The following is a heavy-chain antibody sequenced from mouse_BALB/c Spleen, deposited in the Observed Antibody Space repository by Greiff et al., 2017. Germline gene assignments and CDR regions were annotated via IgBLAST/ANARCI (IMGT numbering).Heavy chain of an antibody. V-gene: IGHV3-6*02. J-gene: IGHJ4*01. D-gene: IGHD1-1*01. CDR2: ISYDGSN. CDR3: ARLRTTVDY. Sequence: EVQLQESGPGLVKPSQSLSLTCSVTGYSITSGYYWNWIRQFPGNKLEWMGYISYDGSNNYNPSLKNRISITRDTSKNQFFLKLNSVTTEDTATYYCARLRTTVDYWGQGTSVTVSS. CDR1: GYSITSGYY.